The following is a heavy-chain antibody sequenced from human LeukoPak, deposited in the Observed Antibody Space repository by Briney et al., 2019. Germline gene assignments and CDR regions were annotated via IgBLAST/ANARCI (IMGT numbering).Heavy chain of an antibody. J-gene: IGHJ4*02. D-gene: IGHD2-2*01. V-gene: IGHV4-38-2*01. Sequence: SETLSLTCAVSGYFISSGYYWGWIRQPPGKGLEWIGGVSHSGSTFYTPSLKSRVTISVDPSRNQFSLKLSSLTAADTAVYYCASTAPGYCTTSSCPDYWGPGTLVTVSS. CDR2: VSHSGST. CDR3: ASTAPGYCTTSSCPDY. CDR1: GYFISSGYY.